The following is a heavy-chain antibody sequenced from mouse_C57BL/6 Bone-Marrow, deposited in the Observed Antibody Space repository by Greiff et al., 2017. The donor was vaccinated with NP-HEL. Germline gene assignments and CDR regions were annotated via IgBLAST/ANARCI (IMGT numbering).Heavy chain of an antibody. J-gene: IGHJ2*01. CDR1: GYTFTSYG. Sequence: QVQLQQSGAELARPGASVKLSCKASGYTFTSYGISWVKQRTGQGLEWIGEIYPRSGNTYYNEKFKGKATLTADKSSSTAYMELRSLTSEDSAVYFCARGGYGSSSFDDWGKGTTLTVSS. CDR3: ARGGYGSSSFDD. D-gene: IGHD1-1*01. V-gene: IGHV1-81*01. CDR2: IYPRSGNT.